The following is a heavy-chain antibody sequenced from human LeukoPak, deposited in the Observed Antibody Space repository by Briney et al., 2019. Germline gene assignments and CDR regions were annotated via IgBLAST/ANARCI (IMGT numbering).Heavy chain of an antibody. CDR3: ARVVPPFDP. CDR1: GGSLSSGGYS. J-gene: IGHJ5*02. D-gene: IGHD3-10*01. CDR2: IYHSGST. V-gene: IGHV4-30-2*01. Sequence: PSQTLSLTCAVSGGSLSSGGYSWSWIRQPPGKGLEWIGYIYHSGSTNYNPSLKSRVTISVDTSKNQFSLKLSSVTAADTAVYYCARVVPPFDPWGQGTLVTVSS.